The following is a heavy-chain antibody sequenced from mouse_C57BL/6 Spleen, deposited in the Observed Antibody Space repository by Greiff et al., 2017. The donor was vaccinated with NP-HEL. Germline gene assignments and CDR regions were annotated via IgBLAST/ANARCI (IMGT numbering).Heavy chain of an antibody. CDR2: IYPGDGDT. Sequence: QVQLKQSGAELVKPGASVTISCKASGYAFSSYCMNWVKQRPGKGLEWIGQIYPGDGDTNYNEKFKGKATLTADKSSSTAYMQISRLTSEDSAVSVCSSYHGSSSLFDYWGQGTTLTVSS. V-gene: IGHV1-80*01. CDR1: GYAFSSYC. D-gene: IGHD1-1*01. CDR3: SSYHGSSSLFDY. J-gene: IGHJ2*01.